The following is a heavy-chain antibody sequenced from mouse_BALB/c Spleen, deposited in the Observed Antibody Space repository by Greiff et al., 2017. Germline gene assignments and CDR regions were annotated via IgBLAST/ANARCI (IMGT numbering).Heavy chain of an antibody. J-gene: IGHJ3*01. CDR1: GYSITSDYA. Sequence: EVKLVESGPGLVKPSQSLSLTCTVTGYSITSDYAWNWIRQFPGNKLEWMGYISYSGSTSYNPSLKSRISITRDTSKNQFFLQLNSVTTEDTATYYCARNGYDYSWFAYWGQGTLVTVSA. CDR3: ARNGYDYSWFAY. D-gene: IGHD2-4*01. CDR2: ISYSGST. V-gene: IGHV3-2*02.